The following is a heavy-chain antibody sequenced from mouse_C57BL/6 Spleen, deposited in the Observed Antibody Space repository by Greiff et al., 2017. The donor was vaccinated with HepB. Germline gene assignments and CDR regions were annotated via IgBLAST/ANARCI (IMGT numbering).Heavy chain of an antibody. CDR2: ISYDGSN. D-gene: IGHD2-3*01. Sequence: EVQLVESGPGLVKPSQSLSLTCSVTGYSITSGYYWNWIRQFPGNKLEWMGYISYDGSNNYNPSLKNRISITRDTSKNQFFLKLNSVTTEDTATYYCARDYDGPFAYWGQGTLVTVSA. CDR1: GYSITSGYY. CDR3: ARDYDGPFAY. V-gene: IGHV3-6*01. J-gene: IGHJ3*01.